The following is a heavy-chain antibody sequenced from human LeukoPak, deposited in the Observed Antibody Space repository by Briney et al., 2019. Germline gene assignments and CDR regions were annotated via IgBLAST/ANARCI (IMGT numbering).Heavy chain of an antibody. Sequence: ASVKVSCKASGDIVTGYQIHWVRQAPGQGLEWMGWISPNSGVTNNTQKFQGRVTMTRDTSTGTAYMELRRLTSDDTAIYYCASPIVVFGRVKLDAFHVWGRGTMVTVSS. CDR3: ASPIVVFGRVKLDAFHV. D-gene: IGHD3-16*01. CDR2: ISPNSGVT. J-gene: IGHJ3*01. V-gene: IGHV1-2*02. CDR1: GDIVTGYQ.